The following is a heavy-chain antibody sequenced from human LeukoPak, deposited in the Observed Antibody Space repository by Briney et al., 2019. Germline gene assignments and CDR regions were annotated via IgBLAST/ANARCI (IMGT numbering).Heavy chain of an antibody. D-gene: IGHD3-10*01. J-gene: IGHJ3*02. Sequence: GASVKVSCKASGYTFTGYYMHWVRQAPGQGLEWMGWINPNSGGTNYAQKFQGRVTMTRDTSISTAYMELSRLRSDDTAVYYCASSLEGSGSYSSATYAFDIWGQGTMVTVSS. V-gene: IGHV1-2*02. CDR3: ASSLEGSGSYSSATYAFDI. CDR2: INPNSGGT. CDR1: GYTFTGYY.